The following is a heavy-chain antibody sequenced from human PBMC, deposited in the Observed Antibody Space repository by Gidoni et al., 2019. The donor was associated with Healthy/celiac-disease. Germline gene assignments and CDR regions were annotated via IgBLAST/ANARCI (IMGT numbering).Heavy chain of an antibody. CDR3: ARVGIDYDILTGYFYYFDY. V-gene: IGHV1-18*01. CDR2: IRAYNGNT. J-gene: IGHJ4*02. Sequence: QVQLVQSGAEVKKPGASVKVSCKASGYTFTSYGISWVRQAPGQGLEWMGWIRAYNGNTNYAQKLQGRVTMTTDTSTSTAYMELRSLRSDDTAVYYCARVGIDYDILTGYFYYFDYWGQGTLVTVSS. CDR1: GYTFTSYG. D-gene: IGHD3-9*01.